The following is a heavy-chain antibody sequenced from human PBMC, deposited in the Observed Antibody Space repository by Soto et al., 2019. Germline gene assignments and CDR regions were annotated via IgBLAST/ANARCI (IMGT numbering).Heavy chain of an antibody. CDR2: FDPEDGET. D-gene: IGHD3-22*01. V-gene: IGHV1-24*01. J-gene: IGHJ4*02. CDR1: GYTLTELS. CDR3: ATPSHYYDSSGYLVYYFDY. Sequence: GSVKVSWKVSGYTLTELSMHWVRQAPGKGLEWMGGFDPEDGETIYAQKFQGRVTMTEDTSTDTAYMELSSLRSEDTAVYYCATPSHYYDSSGYLVYYFDYWGQGTLVTVSS.